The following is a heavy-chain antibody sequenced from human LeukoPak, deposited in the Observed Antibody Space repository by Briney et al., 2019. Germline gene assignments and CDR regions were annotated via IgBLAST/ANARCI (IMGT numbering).Heavy chain of an antibody. J-gene: IGHJ3*02. CDR2: INAGNGNT. V-gene: IGHV1-3*01. CDR1: GYTFTSYA. CDR3: ARIYCSSTSCYGTHDAFDI. Sequence: ASVTVSCTASGYTFTSYAMHWVRQAPGQRLEWMGWINAGNGNTKYSQKFQGRVTITRDTSASTAYMELSSLRSEDTAVYYCARIYCSSTSCYGTHDAFDIWGQGTMVTVSS. D-gene: IGHD2-2*01.